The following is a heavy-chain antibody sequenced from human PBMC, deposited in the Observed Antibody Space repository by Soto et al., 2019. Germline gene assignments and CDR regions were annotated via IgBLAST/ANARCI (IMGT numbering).Heavy chain of an antibody. V-gene: IGHV4-39*01. CDR1: SDSIRSGTDY. CDR3: AKGRPHRGWYEDCF. D-gene: IGHD6-19*01. Sequence: SGTLALTCTVSSDSIRSGTDYWAWIRQPPGRGLEGVGSLSYLGTTDYNPSLKTRVTISKDASKNQLFPKLTSTTAADTAVYYCAKGRPHRGWYEDCFWGXGTLVTVSP. J-gene: IGHJ4*02. CDR2: LSYLGTT.